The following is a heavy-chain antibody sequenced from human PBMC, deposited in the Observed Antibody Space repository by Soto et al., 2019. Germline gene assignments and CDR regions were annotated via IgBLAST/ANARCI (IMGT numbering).Heavy chain of an antibody. J-gene: IGHJ5*01. Sequence: PSETLSLTCTVSVASINSATYYCSWVGQRPWEGLEWIGFISYSGNTYHSPSLKSRLVLSVDTSKNQFSLELSFVTAADTAVYYCARGPTPFWSSYRFAYFQSWGHRTLVNVSS. D-gene: IGHD3-3*01. CDR2: ISYSGNT. V-gene: IGHV4-31*03. CDR3: ARGPTPFWSSYRFAYFQS. CDR1: VASINSATYY.